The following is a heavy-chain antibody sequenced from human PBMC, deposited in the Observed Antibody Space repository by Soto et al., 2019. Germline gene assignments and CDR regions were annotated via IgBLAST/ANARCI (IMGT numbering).Heavy chain of an antibody. D-gene: IGHD3-16*02. CDR1: GGSISSYY. CDR2: IYYSGST. J-gene: IGHJ3*02. V-gene: IGHV4-59*08. CDR3: ARAPRRGSYRYADAFDI. Sequence: SETLSLTCTVSGGSISSYYWSWIRQPPGKGLEWIGYIYYSGSTNYNPSLKSRVTISVDTSKNQFSLKLSSVTAADTAVYYCARAPRRGSYRYADAFDIWGQGTMVTVSS.